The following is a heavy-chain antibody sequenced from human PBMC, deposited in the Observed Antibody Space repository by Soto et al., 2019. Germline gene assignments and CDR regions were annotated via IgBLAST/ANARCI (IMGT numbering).Heavy chain of an antibody. CDR2: IYYSGST. CDR1: GDSMSSSDYY. V-gene: IGHV4-39*01. CDR3: ARRTVNIRTFYSGLKTHCFDY. D-gene: IGHD6-19*01. Sequence: QLQLHESGPGLVKPSETLSLTCAVSGDSMSSSDYYWGWIRQPPGKGLEWIGSIYYSGSTYYNPYLLSGVAIAVDTSKIQFSLKLKSVTAADTAIYYCARRTVNIRTFYSGLKTHCFDYWGQGAPVTVSS. J-gene: IGHJ4*02.